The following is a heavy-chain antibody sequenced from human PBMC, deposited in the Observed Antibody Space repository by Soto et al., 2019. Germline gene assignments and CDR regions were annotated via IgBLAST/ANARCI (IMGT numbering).Heavy chain of an antibody. J-gene: IGHJ5*02. CDR2: IHYSGST. Sequence: PSETLSLTCSVSGASISIGTDYWGWIRQPPGKGLEWIGNIHYSGSTYYNPSLKSRVTVSVDTSKNQFSLKLSSVTAADTAVYYCARHPSDFWFDPWGQGTLVTVSS. V-gene: IGHV4-39*01. CDR1: GASISIGTDY. CDR3: ARHPSDFWFDP. D-gene: IGHD2-21*02.